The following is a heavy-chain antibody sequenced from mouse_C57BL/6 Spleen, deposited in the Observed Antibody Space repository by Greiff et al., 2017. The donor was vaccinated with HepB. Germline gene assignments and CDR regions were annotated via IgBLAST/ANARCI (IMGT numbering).Heavy chain of an antibody. D-gene: IGHD1-1*01. Sequence: EVQRVESGPELVKPGASVKISCKASGYTFTDYYMNWVKQSHGKSLEWIGDINPNNGGTSYNQKFKGKATLTVDKSSSTAYMELRSLTSEDSAVYYCAVITTVVAPYAMDYWGQGTSVTVSS. J-gene: IGHJ4*01. CDR2: INPNNGGT. CDR3: AVITTVVAPYAMDY. CDR1: GYTFTDYY. V-gene: IGHV1-26*01.